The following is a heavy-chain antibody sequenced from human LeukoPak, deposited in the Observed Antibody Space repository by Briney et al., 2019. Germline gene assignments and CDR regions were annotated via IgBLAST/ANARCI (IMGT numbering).Heavy chain of an antibody. CDR1: GFTFSSYS. CDR2: ISSSSSYI. CDR3: ASHDSSSWKFDY. D-gene: IGHD6-13*01. J-gene: IGHJ4*02. Sequence: GGSLRLSCVASGFTFSSYSMNWVRQAPGKGLEWVSSISSSSSYIYYADSVKGRFTISRDNAKNSLYLQMNSLRAEDTAVYYCASHDSSSWKFDYWGQGTLVTVSS. V-gene: IGHV3-21*01.